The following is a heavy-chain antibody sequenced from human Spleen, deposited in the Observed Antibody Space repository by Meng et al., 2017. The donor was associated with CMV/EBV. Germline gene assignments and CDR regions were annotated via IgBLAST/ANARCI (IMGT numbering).Heavy chain of an antibody. CDR2: IDWDDDK. CDR1: GFSLSTSGMR. Sequence: SGPTLVQPTQTRTLTCTCYGFSLSTSGMRVSWIRQPPGNALEWLARIDWDDDKFYSTSLKTRLTISKDTSKPQVGLTMTNMYPVDTAPYFCARMEGGATVTDYFDYWGQGTLVTVSS. J-gene: IGHJ4*02. D-gene: IGHD4-11*01. CDR3: ARMEGGATVTDYFDY. V-gene: IGHV2-70D*14.